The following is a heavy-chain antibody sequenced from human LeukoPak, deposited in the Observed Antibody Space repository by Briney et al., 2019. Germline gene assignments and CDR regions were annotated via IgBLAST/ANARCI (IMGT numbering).Heavy chain of an antibody. D-gene: IGHD7-27*01. Sequence: GGSLRLSCAASGFTFSNHGMNWVRQAPGKGLEWLSGVSPPGGGTYYADSVKGRFTISRDDSKNTLSLQMNSLRVEDTAVYHCARDLAWGAFDYWGQGTLVTVSS. CDR2: VSPPGGGT. CDR1: GFTFSNHG. V-gene: IGHV3-23*01. J-gene: IGHJ4*02. CDR3: ARDLAWGAFDY.